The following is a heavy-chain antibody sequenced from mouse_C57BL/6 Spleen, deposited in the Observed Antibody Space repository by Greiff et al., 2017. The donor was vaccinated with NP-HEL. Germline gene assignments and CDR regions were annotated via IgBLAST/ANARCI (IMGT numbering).Heavy chain of an antibody. Sequence: QVQLQQPGAELVRPGSSVKLSCKASGYTFTSYWMHWVKQRPIQGLEWIGNIDPSDSETHYNQKFKDKATLTVDKSSSTAYMQLSSLTSEDSAVYYCARRATRGASWFAYWGQGTLVTVSA. CDR3: ARRATRGASWFAY. V-gene: IGHV1-52*01. J-gene: IGHJ3*01. D-gene: IGHD3-1*01. CDR1: GYTFTSYW. CDR2: IDPSDSET.